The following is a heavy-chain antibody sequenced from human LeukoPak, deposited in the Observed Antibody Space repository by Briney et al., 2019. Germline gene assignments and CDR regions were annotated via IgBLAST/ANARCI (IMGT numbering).Heavy chain of an antibody. CDR1: GFTFSDYY. CDR2: ISGSGNTI. CDR3: AELGITMIGGV. V-gene: IGHV3-11*04. D-gene: IGHD3-10*02. J-gene: IGHJ6*04. Sequence: GGSLRLSCAASGFTFSDYYMSWIRQAPGKGLEWVSYISGSGNTIYYADSVKGRFTISRDNAKNSLYPQMNSLRAEDTAVYYCAELGITMIGGVWGKGTTVTISS.